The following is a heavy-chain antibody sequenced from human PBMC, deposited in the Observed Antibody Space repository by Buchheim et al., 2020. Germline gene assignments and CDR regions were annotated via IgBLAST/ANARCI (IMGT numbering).Heavy chain of an antibody. J-gene: IGHJ6*02. D-gene: IGHD5-12*01. V-gene: IGHV3-30*04. CDR1: GFTFSSYA. CDR3: ARDEPSGPAWLRWDYYGMDV. Sequence: QVQLVESGGGVVQPGRSLRLSCAASGFTFSSYAMHWVRQAPGKGLEWVAVISYDGSNKYYADSVKGRFTISRDNSKNTLYLQMNSRRAEDTAVYYCARDEPSGPAWLRWDYYGMDVWGQGTT. CDR2: ISYDGSNK.